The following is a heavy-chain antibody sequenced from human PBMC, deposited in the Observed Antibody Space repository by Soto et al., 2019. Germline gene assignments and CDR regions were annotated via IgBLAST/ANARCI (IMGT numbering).Heavy chain of an antibody. J-gene: IGHJ4*02. V-gene: IGHV3-30*18. CDR2: ISYDGSNK. CDR3: AKEGMAGIVDY. CDR1: GFTFSSYG. D-gene: IGHD6-19*01. Sequence: GSLRLSCAASGFTFSSYGMHWVRQAPGKGLEWVAVISYDGSNKYYADSVKGRFTISRDNSKNTLYLQMNSLRAEDTAVYYCAKEGMAGIVDYWGQGTLVTVSS.